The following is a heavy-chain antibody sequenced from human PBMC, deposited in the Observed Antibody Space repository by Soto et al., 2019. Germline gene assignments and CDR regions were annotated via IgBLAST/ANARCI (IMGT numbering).Heavy chain of an antibody. CDR1: GGTFSSYA. V-gene: IGHV1-69*01. CDR3: ARDTAIIVATSYGYGMDV. D-gene: IGHD5-12*01. Sequence: QVQLVQSGAEVKKPGSSVKVSCKASGGTFSSYAISWVRQAPGQGLEWMGGIIPIFGTANYAQKFQGRVTITADESTRPAYMGLSSLRSEDTAVYYCARDTAIIVATSYGYGMDVWGQGTTVTVSS. CDR2: IIPIFGTA. J-gene: IGHJ6*02.